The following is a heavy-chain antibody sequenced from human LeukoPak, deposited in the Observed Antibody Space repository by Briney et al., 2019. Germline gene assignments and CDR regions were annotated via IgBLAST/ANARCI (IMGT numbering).Heavy chain of an antibody. Sequence: GGSLRLSCAASGFTFSNYGMHWVRQAPGKGLDWVAFIRYDGSNKYYADSVKGRFTISRDNSKNTLYLQMNSLRAEDTAVYYCARRYCSGGSCYPIVDNWGQGTLVTVSS. V-gene: IGHV3-30*02. CDR1: GFTFSNYG. D-gene: IGHD2-15*01. CDR3: ARRYCSGGSCYPIVDN. J-gene: IGHJ4*02. CDR2: IRYDGSNK.